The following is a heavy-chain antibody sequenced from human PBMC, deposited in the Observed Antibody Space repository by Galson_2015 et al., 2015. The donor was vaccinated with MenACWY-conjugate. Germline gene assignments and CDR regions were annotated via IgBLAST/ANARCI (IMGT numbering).Heavy chain of an antibody. CDR1: GFTFSNAW. CDR2: ISSSSSYI. J-gene: IGHJ3*02. D-gene: IGHD5-24*01. Sequence: SLRLSCAASGFTFSNAWMSWVRQAPGKGLEWVSSISSSSSYIYYADSVKGRFTISRDNAKNSLYLQMNSLRAEDTAVYYCTTDHGYSDAFDIWGQGTMVTVSS. V-gene: IGHV3-21*01. CDR3: TTDHGYSDAFDI.